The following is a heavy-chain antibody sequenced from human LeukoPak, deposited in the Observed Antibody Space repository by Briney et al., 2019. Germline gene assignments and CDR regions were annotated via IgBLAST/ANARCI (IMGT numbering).Heavy chain of an antibody. Sequence: RQXXXXXLXXVAIILSDGSKTYYPDSVRGRFTISRDNSKNTLYLQMNSLRDEDTAVYYCVKDRAGHWTFDYWGQGTLVTVTS. V-gene: IGHV3-30*02. J-gene: IGHJ4*02. CDR2: ILSDGSKT. CDR3: VKDRAGHWTFDY. D-gene: IGHD1-1*01.